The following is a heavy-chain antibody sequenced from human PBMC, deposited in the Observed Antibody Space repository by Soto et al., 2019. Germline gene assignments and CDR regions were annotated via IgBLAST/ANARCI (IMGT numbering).Heavy chain of an antibody. J-gene: IGHJ4*02. CDR2: ISSSSSYI. V-gene: IGHV3-21*03. Sequence: AGGSLRLSCAASGFTFSSYSMNWVRQAPGKGLEWVSSISSSSSYIYYADSVKGRFTISRDNVQDSLFLQMNSLSAEDTAVYFCVRDVGFDYVNWGQGTLVTVSS. CDR1: GFTFSSYS. D-gene: IGHD3-16*01. CDR3: VRDVGFDYVN.